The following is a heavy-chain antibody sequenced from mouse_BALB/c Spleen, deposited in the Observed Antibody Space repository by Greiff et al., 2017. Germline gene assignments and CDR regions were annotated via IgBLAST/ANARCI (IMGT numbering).Heavy chain of an antibody. D-gene: IGHD1-1*01. CDR3: ARWRDYYGFAY. J-gene: IGHJ3*01. Sequence: EVKLVESGGGLVQPGGSRKLSCAASGFTFSSFGMHWVRQAPEKGLEWVAYISSGSSTIYYADTVKGRFTISRDNPKNTLFLQMTSLRSEDTAMYYCARWRDYYGFAYWGQGTLVTVSA. CDR2: ISSGSSTI. V-gene: IGHV5-17*02. CDR1: GFTFSSFG.